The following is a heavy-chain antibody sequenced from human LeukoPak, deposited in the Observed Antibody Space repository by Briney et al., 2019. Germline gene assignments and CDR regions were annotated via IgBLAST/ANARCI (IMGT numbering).Heavy chain of an antibody. CDR1: GFTFSSYG. CDR3: AKDTSRYCSGGSFYLYGMDV. V-gene: IGHV3-30*18. J-gene: IGHJ6*04. D-gene: IGHD2-15*01. CDR2: ISYDGSNK. Sequence: GGSLRLSCAASGFTFSSYGMHWVRQAPGKGLEWVAVISYDGSNKYYADSVKGRFTISGDNSKNTLYLQMNSLRAEGTAVYYCAKDTSRYCSGGSFYLYGMDVWGKGTTVTVSS.